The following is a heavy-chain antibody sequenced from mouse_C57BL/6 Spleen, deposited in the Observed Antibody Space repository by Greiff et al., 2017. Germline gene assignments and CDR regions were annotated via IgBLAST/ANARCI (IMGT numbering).Heavy chain of an antibody. Sequence: VHVKQSGTVLARPGASVKMSCKTSGYTFTSYWMHWVNQRPGQGLEWMGAIYPGNSDTSYNQKFKGKAKLTAVTSASTAYMELSSLTNEDSAVYYCTRGYYGRGYFDVWGTGTTVTVSS. D-gene: IGHD1-1*01. CDR3: TRGYYGRGYFDV. J-gene: IGHJ1*03. V-gene: IGHV1-5*01. CDR1: GYTFTSYW. CDR2: IYPGNSDT.